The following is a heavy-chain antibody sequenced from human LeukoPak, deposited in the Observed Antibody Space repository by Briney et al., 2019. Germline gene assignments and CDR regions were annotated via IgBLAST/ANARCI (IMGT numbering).Heavy chain of an antibody. D-gene: IGHD5-24*01. CDR2: IMTIFGSA. CDR3: ARTLSLDGYNHFDF. Sequence: GASVKVSCEASGGTFSSYAICWVRQAPGQGLEWMGGIMTIFGSANYAQKFQGRLTITADESTSTTYMELSSLRSEDTAVYYCARTLSLDGYNHFDFWGQGTLVTVSS. V-gene: IGHV1-69*13. CDR1: GGTFSSYA. J-gene: IGHJ4*02.